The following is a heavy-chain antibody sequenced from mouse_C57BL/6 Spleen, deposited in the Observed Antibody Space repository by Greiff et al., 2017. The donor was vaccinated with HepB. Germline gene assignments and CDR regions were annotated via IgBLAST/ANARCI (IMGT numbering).Heavy chain of an antibody. CDR3: ARGGYYGGCAY. J-gene: IGHJ3*01. D-gene: IGHD1-1*01. V-gene: IGHV5-17*01. CDR1: GFTFSDYG. Sequence: EVHLVESGGGLVKPGGSLKLSCAASGFTFSDYGMHWVRQAPEKGLEWVAYISSGSSTIYYADTVKGRFTISRDNAKNTLFLQMTSLRSEDTAMYYCARGGYYGGCAYWGQGTLVTVSA. CDR2: ISSGSSTI.